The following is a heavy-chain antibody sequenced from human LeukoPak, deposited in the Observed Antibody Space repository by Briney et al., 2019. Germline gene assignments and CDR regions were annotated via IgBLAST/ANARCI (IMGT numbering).Heavy chain of an antibody. D-gene: IGHD7-27*01. CDR3: ASRKRGNDY. CDR1: GGSVTDNY. J-gene: IGHJ4*02. CDR2: IYYTGT. V-gene: IGHV4-59*02. Sequence: SETLSLTGSVSGGSVTDNYWRWIRQSPGKGLEWIVYIYYTGTSYNPSLKSRVTISADTSKNQFSLKLTSVTAADTSVYYCASRKRGNDYWGQGTLVTVSS.